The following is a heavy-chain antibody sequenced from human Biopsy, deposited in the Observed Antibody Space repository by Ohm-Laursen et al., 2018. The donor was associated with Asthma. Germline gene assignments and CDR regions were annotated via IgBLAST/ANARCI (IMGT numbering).Heavy chain of an antibody. CDR2: INWNGNK. Sequence: TQTLTLTFTFSGFSFSTYGVGVGWIRQSPGKALEWLALINWNGNKRYSPSLKSRLTITKDTSKNLVVLTMINMDPVDTATYYCALRRHGPSVEYYYDSSGYSAIDYWGQGTLVPVSS. CDR3: ALRRHGPSVEYYYDSSGYSAIDY. CDR1: GFSFSTYGVG. J-gene: IGHJ4*02. V-gene: IGHV2-5*01. D-gene: IGHD3-22*01.